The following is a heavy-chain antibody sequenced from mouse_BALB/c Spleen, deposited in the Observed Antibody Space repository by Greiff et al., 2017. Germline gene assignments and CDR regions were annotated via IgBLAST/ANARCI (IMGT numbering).Heavy chain of an antibody. CDR2: ISYSGST. CDR1: GYSITSDYA. J-gene: IGHJ4*01. V-gene: IGHV3-2*02. CDR3: ARDGYYVDYAMDY. Sequence: ESGPGLVKPSQSLSLTCTVTGYSITSDYAWNWIRQFPGNKLEWMGYISYSGSTSYNPSLKSRISITRDTSKNQFFLQLNSVTTEDTATYYCARDGYYVDYAMDYWGQGTSVTVSS. D-gene: IGHD2-3*01.